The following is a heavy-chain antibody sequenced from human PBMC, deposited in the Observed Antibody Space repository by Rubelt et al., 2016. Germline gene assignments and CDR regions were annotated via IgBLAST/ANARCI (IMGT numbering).Heavy chain of an antibody. J-gene: IGHJ4*02. CDR3: ARGGGSGWPFEY. CDR2: INPEGSET. CDR1: GFTFTNSW. Sequence: EVQLVESGGGLVQPGGSLRLSCAASGFTFTNSWMGWVRLAPGKGLEWVANINPEGSETNYVDAGKGRLPMSRDNAKNPQSLQMNSLRAEDTAVYYCARGGGSGWPFEYWGQGTLVTVSS. D-gene: IGHD6-19*01. V-gene: IGHV3-7*03.